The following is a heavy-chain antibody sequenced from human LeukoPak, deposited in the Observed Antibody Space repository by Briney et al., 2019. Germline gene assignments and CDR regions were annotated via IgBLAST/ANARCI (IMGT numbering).Heavy chain of an antibody. CDR1: VGTFSSYA. J-gene: IGHJ3*02. CDR2: IIPILGIA. CDR3: ARDLAESNAFDI. Sequence: GASVKVSCKSSVGTFSSYAISWVRHAPGQGLEWMGRIIPILGIANYAQKFQGRVTITADKSTSTAYMELSSLRSEDTAVYYCARDLAESNAFDIWGQGTMVTVSS. V-gene: IGHV1-69*04.